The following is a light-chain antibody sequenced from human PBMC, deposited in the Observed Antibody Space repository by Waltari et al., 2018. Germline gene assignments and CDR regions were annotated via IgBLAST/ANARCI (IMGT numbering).Light chain of an antibody. CDR3: SSYTTGRTVVI. V-gene: IGLV2-14*03. CDR2: DVS. J-gene: IGLJ2*01. Sequence: QSALTQPASVSGSPGQSITIPCPGTNDAIGSYNYFSWYQLHPGQAPKLIIYDVSKRPSGVSDRFSGSKSANTASLTISDLQAEDDNDYYCSSYTTGRTVVIFGGGTKLTVL. CDR1: NDAIGSYNY.